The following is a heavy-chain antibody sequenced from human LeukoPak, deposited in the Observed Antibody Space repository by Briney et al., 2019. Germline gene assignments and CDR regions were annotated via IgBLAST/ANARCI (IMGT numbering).Heavy chain of an antibody. Sequence: GGSLRLSCAASGFTFDDYAMHWVRQAPGKGLEWVSGLSWNGATVGYADSVKGRFTISRDNTKNTLYLQMNSLRAEDTAVYYCAKDLFRVAAAGTGYWGQGTLVTVSS. D-gene: IGHD6-13*01. CDR3: AKDLFRVAAAGTGY. V-gene: IGHV3-9*01. CDR1: GFTFDDYA. CDR2: LSWNGATV. J-gene: IGHJ4*02.